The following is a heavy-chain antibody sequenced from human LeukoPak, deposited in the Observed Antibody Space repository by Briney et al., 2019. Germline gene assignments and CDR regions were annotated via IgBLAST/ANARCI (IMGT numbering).Heavy chain of an antibody. CDR1: GFTFSHYA. Sequence: GGSLRLSCAASGFTFSHYAMRWVRQAPGKGLEWVSAISGSGGSTYYADSVKGRFTISRDNSKNTLYLQMNSLRAEDTAVYYCAKGRYYYDSSGYYYFDYWGQGTLVTVSS. J-gene: IGHJ4*02. V-gene: IGHV3-23*01. CDR2: ISGSGGST. D-gene: IGHD3-22*01. CDR3: AKGRYYYDSSGYYYFDY.